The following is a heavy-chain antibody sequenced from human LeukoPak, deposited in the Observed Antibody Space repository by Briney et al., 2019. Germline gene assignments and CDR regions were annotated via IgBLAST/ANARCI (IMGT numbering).Heavy chain of an antibody. V-gene: IGHV4-39*01. D-gene: IGHD1-14*01. Sequence: PSETLSLTCTVSGGSISTSKYYWGWIRQPPGKGLEWMGSIYYTGSTYYSPSLKSRVTISVDTSKNQFSLKLTSVTAADTAIYYCVRQPQYKGWFDPWGQGTLVTVSS. CDR3: VRQPQYKGWFDP. CDR2: IYYTGST. CDR1: GGSISTSKYY. J-gene: IGHJ5*02.